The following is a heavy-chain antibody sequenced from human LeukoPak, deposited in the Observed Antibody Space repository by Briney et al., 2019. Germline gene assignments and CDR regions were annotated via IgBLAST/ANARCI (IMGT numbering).Heavy chain of an antibody. J-gene: IGHJ6*03. Sequence: GGSLRLSCAASGFTFSSYSMNWVRQAPGKGLEWVSSISNSSSYIYYADSVKGRFTISRDNAKNSLYLQMNSLRAEDTAVYYCARDRGIAVAGAHYYYMDVWGKGTTVTISS. CDR1: GFTFSSYS. CDR2: ISNSSSYI. D-gene: IGHD6-19*01. V-gene: IGHV3-21*01. CDR3: ARDRGIAVAGAHYYYMDV.